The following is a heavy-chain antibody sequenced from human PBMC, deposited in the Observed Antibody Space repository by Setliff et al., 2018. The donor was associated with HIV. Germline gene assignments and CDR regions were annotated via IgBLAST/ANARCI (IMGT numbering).Heavy chain of an antibody. Sequence: SETLSLTCTVYGGSFSNYYTNWIRQPPGKGLEWIGELSPSGTTRSNPSLKSRVTISQDTSKRQFSLRMTSVTAADTAVYYCAIFFVTSVTTQDHWGQGTLVTVSS. CDR2: LSPSGTT. V-gene: IGHV4-34*01. D-gene: IGHD4-17*01. J-gene: IGHJ4*02. CDR1: GGSFSNYY. CDR3: AIFFVTSVTTQDH.